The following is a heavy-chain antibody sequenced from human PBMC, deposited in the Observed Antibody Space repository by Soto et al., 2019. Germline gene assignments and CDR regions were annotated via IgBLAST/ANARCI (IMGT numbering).Heavy chain of an antibody. Sequence: PSETLPLTSTVSGGSISSGDYYWSWIRQPPGKGLEWIGYIYYSGSTYYNPSLKSRVTISVDTSKNQFSLKLSSVTAADTAVYYCARVSSGTTSILPYNWFDPSGQGTLVTVSS. CDR2: IYYSGST. CDR3: ARVSSGTTSILPYNWFDP. D-gene: IGHD1-7*01. CDR1: GGSISSGDYY. V-gene: IGHV4-30-4*01. J-gene: IGHJ5*02.